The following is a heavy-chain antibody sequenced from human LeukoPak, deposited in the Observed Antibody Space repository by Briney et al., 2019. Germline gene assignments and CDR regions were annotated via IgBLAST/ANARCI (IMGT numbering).Heavy chain of an antibody. V-gene: IGHV3-7*03. J-gene: IGHJ4*02. CDR2: RQDGDTK. D-gene: IGHD6-13*01. CDR3: ARSLPYGTTWYGRSDF. Sequence: RQDGDTKYYVDSAKGRFTISRDNAMNSLYLQMNSLRAEDTAIYYCARSLPYGTTWYGRSDFWGQGTLVTVSS.